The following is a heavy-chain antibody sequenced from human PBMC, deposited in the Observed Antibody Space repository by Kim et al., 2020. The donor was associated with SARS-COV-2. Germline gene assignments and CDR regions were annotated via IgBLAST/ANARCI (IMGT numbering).Heavy chain of an antibody. CDR3: ARVGGFGGYFNY. D-gene: IGHD3-10*01. J-gene: IGHJ4*02. V-gene: IGHV1-8*01. CDR1: GYTFTSYD. Sequence: ASVKVSCKASGYTFTSYDINWVRQATGQGLEWMGWMNPNSGNTGDAQKFQGRVTMTRNTSISTAYMELSSLRSEDTAVYYCARVGGFGGYFNYWGQGTLVTVSS. CDR2: MNPNSGNT.